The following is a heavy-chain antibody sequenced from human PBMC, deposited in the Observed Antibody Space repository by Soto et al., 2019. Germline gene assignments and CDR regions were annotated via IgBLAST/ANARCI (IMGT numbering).Heavy chain of an antibody. V-gene: IGHV5-51*01. J-gene: IGHJ4*02. CDR1: AYSFTRYW. D-gene: IGHD6-19*01. CDR3: ARRRASSGWVPFDY. Sequence: GESLKICCQGSAYSFTRYWIAWVRQMPGKGLEWMGIVYPGDSDTRYSPSFRGQVTISADKSISTAYLQWSSLKASDTAMYYCARRRASSGWVPFDYWGQGTLVTVSS. CDR2: VYPGDSDT.